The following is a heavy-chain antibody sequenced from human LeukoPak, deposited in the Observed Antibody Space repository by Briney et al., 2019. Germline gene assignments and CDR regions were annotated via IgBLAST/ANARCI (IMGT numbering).Heavy chain of an antibody. Sequence: PGGSLRLSCAASGFTFSSYSMNWVRQAPGKGLEWVSSISSSSSYIYYADSVKGRFTISRDNAKNSLYLQMNSLGAEDTAVYYCARDWYQLLYHYGMDVWGQGTTVTVSS. CDR2: ISSSSSYI. J-gene: IGHJ6*02. D-gene: IGHD2-2*01. CDR1: GFTFSSYS. CDR3: ARDWYQLLYHYGMDV. V-gene: IGHV3-21*01.